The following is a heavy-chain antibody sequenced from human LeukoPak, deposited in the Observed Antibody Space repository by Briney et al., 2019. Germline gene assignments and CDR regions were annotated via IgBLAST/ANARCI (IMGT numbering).Heavy chain of an antibody. CDR3: ARALRITMVRGVKFDP. D-gene: IGHD3-10*01. CDR2: INHSGST. Sequence: SETLSLTCAVYGGSFSGYYWSWIRQPPGKGLEWIGEINHSGSTNYNPSLKSRVTISVDTSKNQFSLKLSSVTAADTAVYYCARALRITMVRGVKFDPWGQGTLVTVSS. CDR1: GGSFSGYY. J-gene: IGHJ5*02. V-gene: IGHV4-34*01.